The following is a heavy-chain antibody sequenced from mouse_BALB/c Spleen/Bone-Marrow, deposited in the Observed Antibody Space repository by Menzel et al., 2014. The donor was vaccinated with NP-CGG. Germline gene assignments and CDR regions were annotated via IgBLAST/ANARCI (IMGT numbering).Heavy chain of an antibody. D-gene: IGHD2-4*01. CDR1: GFNIKDYY. J-gene: IGHJ4*01. CDR2: IDPENGNT. CDR3: ARGLRHAMDY. Sequence: EVQLQQSGAELVRPGALVKLSCQASGFNIKDYYMHWVKQRPEQGLEWIGWIDPENGNTIYDPKFQGKASITADTSSNTAYLQLSSLPSEDTAVYYLARGLRHAMDYWGQGTSVTVS. V-gene: IGHV14-1*02.